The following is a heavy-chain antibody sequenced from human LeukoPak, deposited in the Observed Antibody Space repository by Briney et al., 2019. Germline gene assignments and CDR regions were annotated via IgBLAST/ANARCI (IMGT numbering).Heavy chain of an antibody. J-gene: IGHJ3*02. CDR1: GFTFDDYA. D-gene: IGHD6-13*01. V-gene: IGHV3-9*03. CDR2: ISWNSGSI. CDR3: AKDKAAAGPADAFDI. Sequence: GRSLRLSCAASGFTFDDYAMHWVRRAPGKGLEWVSGISWNSGSIGYADSVKGRFSISRDNAKNSLYLQMNSLRAEDMALYYCAKDKAAAGPADAFDIWGQGTMVTVSS.